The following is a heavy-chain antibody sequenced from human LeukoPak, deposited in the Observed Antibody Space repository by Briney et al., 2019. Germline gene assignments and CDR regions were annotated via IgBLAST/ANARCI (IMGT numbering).Heavy chain of an antibody. J-gene: IGHJ4*02. V-gene: IGHV3-30*04. CDR3: ARDHFDY. CDR2: ISYDGSNK. Sequence: GGSLRLSCAASGFTFSSYAMHWVRQAPGKGLEWVAVISYDGSNKYYVDSVKGRFTISRDNSKNTLYLQMNSPRAEDTAVYYCARDHFDYWGQGTLVTVSS. CDR1: GFTFSSYA.